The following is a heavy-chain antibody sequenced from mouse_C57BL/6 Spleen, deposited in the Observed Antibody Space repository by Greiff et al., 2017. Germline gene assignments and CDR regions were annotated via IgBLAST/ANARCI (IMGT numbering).Heavy chain of an antibody. D-gene: IGHD1-1*01. V-gene: IGHV1-80*01. CDR2: INPGDGDT. CDR1: GYAFSSYW. J-gene: IGHJ4*01. Sequence: VQLQQSGAELVKPGASVKLSCKASGYAFSSYWMNWVKQRPGKGLEWIGQINPGDGDTNYNGKFKGKATLTADKSSSTAYMQLSSLTSEDSAVYFCARGVKNSLLYYYALDYWGQGTSVTVSS. CDR3: ARGVKNSLLYYYALDY.